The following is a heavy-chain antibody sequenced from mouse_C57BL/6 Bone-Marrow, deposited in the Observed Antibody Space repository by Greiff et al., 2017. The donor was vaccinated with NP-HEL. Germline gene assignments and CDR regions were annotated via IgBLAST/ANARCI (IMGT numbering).Heavy chain of an antibody. CDR2: ISSGSSTI. Sequence: DVQLVESGGGLVKPGGSLKLSCAASGFTFSDYGMHWVRQAPEKGLEWVAYISSGSSTIYYADTVKGRFTISRDTAKNTLFLQMTSLRSEDTAMYYCARVYDGYLAWFAYWGQGTLVTVSA. J-gene: IGHJ3*01. CDR3: ARVYDGYLAWFAY. D-gene: IGHD2-3*01. CDR1: GFTFSDYG. V-gene: IGHV5-17*01.